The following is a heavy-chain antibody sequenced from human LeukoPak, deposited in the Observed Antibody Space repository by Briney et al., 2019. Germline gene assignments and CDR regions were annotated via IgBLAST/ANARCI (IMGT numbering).Heavy chain of an antibody. Sequence: WGSLRLSCAASGFTFSSDSMNWVRQAPGKGLEWVSSISSSSSYIYYAHSVKGRFTISRDNAKNSLYLQMNSLRAEDTAVYYCARDLGGVSSYWGQGTLVTVSS. CDR1: GFTFSSDS. J-gene: IGHJ4*02. V-gene: IGHV3-21*01. CDR2: ISSSSSYI. CDR3: ARDLGGVSSY. D-gene: IGHD3-16*01.